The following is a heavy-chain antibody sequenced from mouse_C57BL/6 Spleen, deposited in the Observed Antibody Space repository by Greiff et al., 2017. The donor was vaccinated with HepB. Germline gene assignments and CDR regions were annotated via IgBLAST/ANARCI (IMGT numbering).Heavy chain of an antibody. V-gene: IGHV1-53*01. J-gene: IGHJ1*03. CDR1: GYTFTSYW. Sequence: QVQLQQSGTELVKPGASVKLSCKASGYTFTSYWMHWVKQRPGQGLEWIGNINPSNGGTNYNEKFKSKATLTVDKSSSTAYMQLSSLTSEDSAVYYCARGGGLRRDWYFDVWGTGTTVTVSS. D-gene: IGHD2-2*01. CDR2: INPSNGGT. CDR3: ARGGGLRRDWYFDV.